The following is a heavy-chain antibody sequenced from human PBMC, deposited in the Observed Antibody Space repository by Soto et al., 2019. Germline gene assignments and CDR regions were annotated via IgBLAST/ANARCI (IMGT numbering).Heavy chain of an antibody. V-gene: IGHV1-18*04. CDR1: GYTFTKYD. Sequence: ASVKVSCKASGYTFTKYDISWVRQAPGQGLEWLGLISPNSGRPSYTQKFEGRVTMTTDTSTTTAYLELRSLRSDDTAVYYCVRQYYDFWTDYPDFDYWGQGTLVTVSS. CDR3: VRQYYDFWTDYPDFDY. D-gene: IGHD3-3*01. J-gene: IGHJ4*02. CDR2: ISPNSGRP.